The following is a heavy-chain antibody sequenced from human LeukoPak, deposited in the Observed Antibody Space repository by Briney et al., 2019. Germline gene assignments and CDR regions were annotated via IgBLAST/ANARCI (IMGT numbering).Heavy chain of an antibody. CDR2: IGSDSGGI. Sequence: GGSLRLSCAASGFTFSNHAMIWVRQAPGKGLEWISVIGSDSGGIQYADSVKGRFTISRDNSKNTLHLQMNSLRADDTALYYCAKYRTTSAPPRNFDYWGQGTLVTVSS. CDR1: GFTFSNHA. CDR3: AKYRTTSAPPRNFDY. D-gene: IGHD1-14*01. V-gene: IGHV3-23*01. J-gene: IGHJ4*02.